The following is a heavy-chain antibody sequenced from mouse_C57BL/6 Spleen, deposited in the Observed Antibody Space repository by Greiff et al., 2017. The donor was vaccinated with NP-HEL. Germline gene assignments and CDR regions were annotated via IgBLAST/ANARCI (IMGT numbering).Heavy chain of an antibody. CDR2: ISSGGSYT. J-gene: IGHJ2*01. Sequence: EVQGVESGGDLVKPGGSLKLSCAASGFTFSSYGMSWVRQTPDKRLEWVATISSGGSYTYYPDSVKGRFTISRDNAKNTLYLQMSSLKSEDTAMYYCARQDTTVVGYFDYWGQGTTLTVSS. CDR1: GFTFSSYG. D-gene: IGHD1-1*01. V-gene: IGHV5-6*01. CDR3: ARQDTTVVGYFDY.